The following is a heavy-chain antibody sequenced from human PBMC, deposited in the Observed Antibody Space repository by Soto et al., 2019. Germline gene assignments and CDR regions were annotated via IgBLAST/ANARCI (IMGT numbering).Heavy chain of an antibody. J-gene: IGHJ4*02. CDR2: IIPLFGTA. V-gene: IGHV1-69*13. Sequence: GASVKVSCKASGGTFSTYTINWVLQAPGQGLEWIGGIIPLFGTANYAQKFQGRVTITADESTTTAYMQLSSLRSEDTAVYYCAREGYGGFGKPFDYWGQGTLVTVSS. D-gene: IGHD4-17*01. CDR3: AREGYGGFGKPFDY. CDR1: GGTFSTYT.